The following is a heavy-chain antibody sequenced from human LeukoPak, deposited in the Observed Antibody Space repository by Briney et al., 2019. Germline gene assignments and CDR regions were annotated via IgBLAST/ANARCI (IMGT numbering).Heavy chain of an antibody. Sequence: SETLSLTCTVSGGSISSSSYYWGWIRQPPGKGLEWIGSIYYSGSTYYNPSLKSRVTISVDTSKNPFSLKLSSVTAADTAVYYCARPRIRDGYNWEYWGQGTLVTVSS. J-gene: IGHJ4*02. V-gene: IGHV4-39*01. CDR1: GGSISSSSYY. D-gene: IGHD5-24*01. CDR3: ARPRIRDGYNWEY. CDR2: IYYSGST.